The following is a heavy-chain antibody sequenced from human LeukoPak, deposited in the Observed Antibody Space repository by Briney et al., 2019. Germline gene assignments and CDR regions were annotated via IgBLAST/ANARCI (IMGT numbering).Heavy chain of an antibody. V-gene: IGHV4-34*01. CDR3: ARGRSNGDY. J-gene: IGHJ4*02. CDR1: GGSFSGYY. CDR2: INHGESTST. Sequence: SETLSLTCAVYGGSFSGYYWSWIRQPPGKGLEWIGEINHGESTSTNYNPSLKSRVTISVDASRKQFSLRLSAVTAADTGVYYCARGRSNGDYWGQGTLVSVSS. D-gene: IGHD3-16*01.